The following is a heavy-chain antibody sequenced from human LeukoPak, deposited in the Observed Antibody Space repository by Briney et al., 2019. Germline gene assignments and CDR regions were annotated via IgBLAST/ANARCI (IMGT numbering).Heavy chain of an antibody. CDR3: ASGDDYSNYYFNY. Sequence: SETLSLTCTVSGGSISSYYWSWIRQPPGKGLEWIGYIYYSGSTKYSPSLQSRVTISVDTSKNQFSLRLSSVTAADTAVYYCASGDDYSNYYFNYWGQGTLVTVSS. V-gene: IGHV4-59*01. D-gene: IGHD4-11*01. CDR1: GGSISSYY. CDR2: IYYSGST. J-gene: IGHJ4*02.